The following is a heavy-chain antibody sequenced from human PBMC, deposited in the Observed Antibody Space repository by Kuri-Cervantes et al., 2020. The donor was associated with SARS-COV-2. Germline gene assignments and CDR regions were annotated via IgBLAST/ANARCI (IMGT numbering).Heavy chain of an antibody. CDR1: GYTFTSNY. V-gene: IGHV1-46*01. CDR3: AKVGSSRWRQYDY. CDR2: INPSGGGT. D-gene: IGHD6-13*01. J-gene: IGHJ4*02. Sequence: ASVKVSCKASGYTFTSNYMHWVRQAPGQGLEWMGAINPSGGGTTYGQKFQGRVTMARDTSTSTVYMELSSLTSEDTAVYYCAKVGSSRWRQYDYWGQGTLVTVSS.